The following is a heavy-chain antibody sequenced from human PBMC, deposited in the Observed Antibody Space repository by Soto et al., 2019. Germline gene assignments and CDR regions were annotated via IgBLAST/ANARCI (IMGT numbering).Heavy chain of an antibody. CDR1: GYTFTSYD. V-gene: IGHV1-8*01. CDR2: MNPNSGNT. Sequence: QVQLVQSGAEVKKPGASVKVSCKASGYTFTSYDINWVRQATGQGLEWMGWMNPNSGNTGYAQKFQGRVTMTRNTSISTAYMELSSLRSEDTAVYYCARGHSSSWYWSSWFDSWGQGTLVTVSS. J-gene: IGHJ5*01. D-gene: IGHD6-13*01. CDR3: ARGHSSSWYWSSWFDS.